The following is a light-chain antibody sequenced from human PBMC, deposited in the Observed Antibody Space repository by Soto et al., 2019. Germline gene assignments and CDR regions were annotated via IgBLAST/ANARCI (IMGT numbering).Light chain of an antibody. J-gene: IGLJ2*01. V-gene: IGLV1-44*01. CDR3: ASWDDSLKGV. CDR1: NSNIGTNT. Sequence: QSVLTQPPSASGTTGQRVTISCSGSNSNIGTNTVNWFQQLPGTAPKLLIYGNDRRPSGVPDRFSGSKSGTSASLAISGLQSDDEADYFCASWDDSLKGVFGGGTKLTVL. CDR2: GND.